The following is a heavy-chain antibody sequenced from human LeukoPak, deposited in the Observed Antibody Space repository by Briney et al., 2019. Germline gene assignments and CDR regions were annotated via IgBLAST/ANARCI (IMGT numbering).Heavy chain of an antibody. D-gene: IGHD2-2*01. J-gene: IGHJ4*02. CDR1: GGSITSTNW. CDR3: ARDYCTTTRCYPNYFDY. V-gene: IGHV4-4*02. CDR2: VSLSGLT. Sequence: PSETLSLTCGVSGGSITSTNWWSWVRQPPGQGLEWIGEVSLSGLTNYNPSLSSRVIMALDTSKNHLSLHLTSVTAADTAVYYCARDYCTTTRCYPNYFDYWGQGTLVTVSS.